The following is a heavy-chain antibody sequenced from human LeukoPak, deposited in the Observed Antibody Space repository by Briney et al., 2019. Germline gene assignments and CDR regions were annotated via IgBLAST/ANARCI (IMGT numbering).Heavy chain of an antibody. CDR1: GYTFTSYG. D-gene: IGHD1-26*01. CDR3: ARMVGAFYYYYMDV. V-gene: IGHV1-18*01. CDR2: ISAYNGNT. Sequence: ASVKVSCKASGYTFTSYGISWVRQAPGQGLEWMGWISAYNGNTNYAQKLQGRVTMTTDTSTSTAYMELRSLRSDDTAVYYCARMVGAFYYYYMDVWGKGATVTISS. J-gene: IGHJ6*03.